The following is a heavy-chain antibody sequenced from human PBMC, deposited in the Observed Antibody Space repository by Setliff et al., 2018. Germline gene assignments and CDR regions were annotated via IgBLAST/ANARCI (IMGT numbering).Heavy chain of an antibody. CDR1: GDSISSGSHY. CDR2: IHYRGTT. Sequence: SETLSLTCTVSGDSISSGSHYWGWIRQPPGKGLEWIGRIHYRGTTYSNVSLASRLTISVDTSKNQFSLRLSSVTAADTAVYFCARTARPNRYYNYMDVWGKGTKVTVSS. J-gene: IGHJ6*03. V-gene: IGHV4-39*01. CDR3: ARTARPNRYYNYMDV. D-gene: IGHD3-9*01.